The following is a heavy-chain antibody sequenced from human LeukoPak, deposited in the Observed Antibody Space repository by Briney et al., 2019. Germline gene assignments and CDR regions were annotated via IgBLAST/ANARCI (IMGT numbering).Heavy chain of an antibody. CDR1: GYTFTGYY. D-gene: IGHD4-11*01. V-gene: IGHV1-2*02. Sequence: ASVKVSCKASGYTFTGYYMHWVRQAPGQGLEWMGWINPNSGGTNYAQKFQGRVTMTRDTSISTAYMELSRLRSDDTAVYYCARDTVDDPYAFDIWGQGTMVTVSS. J-gene: IGHJ3*02. CDR2: INPNSGGT. CDR3: ARDTVDDPYAFDI.